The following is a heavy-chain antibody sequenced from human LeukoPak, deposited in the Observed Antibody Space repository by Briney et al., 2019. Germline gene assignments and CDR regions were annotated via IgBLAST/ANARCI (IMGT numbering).Heavy chain of an antibody. D-gene: IGHD1-1*01. CDR3: ARRSGNWHYFDF. V-gene: IGHV1-18*01. Sequence: ASVKVSCKASGGTFSSYAISWVRQAPGQGLEWMGWISTYNGNTNYAQRFQDRVTMTTDTSTTTAYMELRSLRSDDTAVYYCARRSGNWHYFDFWGQGTLVTVSS. CDR2: ISTYNGNT. J-gene: IGHJ4*02. CDR1: GGTFSSYA.